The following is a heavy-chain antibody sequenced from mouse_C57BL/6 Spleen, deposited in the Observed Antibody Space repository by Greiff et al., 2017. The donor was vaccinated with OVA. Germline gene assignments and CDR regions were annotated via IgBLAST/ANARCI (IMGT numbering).Heavy chain of an antibody. D-gene: IGHD2-4*01. CDR3: ARRGDDYGTPY. V-gene: IGHV1-61*01. CDR1: GYTFTSYW. Sequence: VQLQQPGAELVRPGSSVKLSCKASGYTFTSYWMDWVKQRPGQGLEWIGNIYPSDSETHYNQKFKDKATLTVDKSSSTAYMQLSRLTSEDSAVYYCARRGDDYGTPYWGQGTSVTVSS. J-gene: IGHJ4*01. CDR2: IYPSDSET.